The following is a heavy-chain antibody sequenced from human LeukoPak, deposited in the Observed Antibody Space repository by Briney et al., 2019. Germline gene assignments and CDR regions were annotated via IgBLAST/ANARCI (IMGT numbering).Heavy chain of an antibody. Sequence: PGESLRLSCAASGFTFSRYTMSWVRQAPGKGLEWVSSISSRGAYIYYADSVKGRFTISRDNAKNSLYLQMDSLRAEDAAVYYCARGDGSGTYKDYYMDVWGKGTTVTVSS. CDR1: GFTFSRYT. CDR2: ISSRGAYI. CDR3: ARGDGSGTYKDYYMDV. J-gene: IGHJ6*03. V-gene: IGHV3-21*01. D-gene: IGHD3-10*01.